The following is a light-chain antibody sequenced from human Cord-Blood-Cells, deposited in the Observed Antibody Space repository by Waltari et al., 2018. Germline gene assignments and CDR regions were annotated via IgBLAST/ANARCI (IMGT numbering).Light chain of an antibody. CDR2: EVS. CDR3: CSYAGSSTYV. CDR1: SSDVGSYNL. J-gene: IGLJ1*01. Sequence: QSALTQPASVSGSPGQSITISCTGTSSDVGSYNLVSWYQQHPGKAPQLMIYEVSKRPSGCSNRFSGSKSGNTASLTISGLQAEDEADYYCCSYAGSSTYVFGTGTKVTVL. V-gene: IGLV2-23*02.